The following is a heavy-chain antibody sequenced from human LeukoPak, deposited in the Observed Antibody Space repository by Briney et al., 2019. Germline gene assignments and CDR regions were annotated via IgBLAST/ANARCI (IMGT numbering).Heavy chain of an antibody. J-gene: IGHJ4*02. CDR3: ARAGAAMVNGGTYKFDY. V-gene: IGHV4-34*01. D-gene: IGHD5-18*01. CDR1: GGSLTTHW. CDR2: INHSGHT. Sequence: SETLSLTCAVYGGSLTTHWWTWIRQSAGRGLEWVGEINHSGHTNYNPSFESRLTVSIDKSKNQFSLNLSSVTAADTAVYYCARAGAAMVNGGTYKFDYWGQGTLVTVSS.